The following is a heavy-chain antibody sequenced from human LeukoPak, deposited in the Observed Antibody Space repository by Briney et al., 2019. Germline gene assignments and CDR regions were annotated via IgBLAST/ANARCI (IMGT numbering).Heavy chain of an antibody. V-gene: IGHV1-2*02. D-gene: IGHD3-10*01. CDR1: GYTFTGYY. J-gene: IGHJ5*02. Sequence: GASVKVSCKASGYTFTGYYMHWVRQAPGQGLEWMGWINPNSGGTNYAQKFQGRVTMTRDTSISTAYMELSRLRSDDTAVYYCARDGSGSYYKNWSDPWGQGTLVTVSS. CDR2: INPNSGGT. CDR3: ARDGSGSYYKNWSDP.